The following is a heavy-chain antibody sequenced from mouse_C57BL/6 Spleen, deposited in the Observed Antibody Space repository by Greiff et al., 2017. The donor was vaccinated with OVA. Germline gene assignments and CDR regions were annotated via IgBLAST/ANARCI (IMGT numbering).Heavy chain of an antibody. Sequence: VQLQQSGPGLVKPSQSLSLTCSVTGYSITSGYYWNWIRQFPGNKLEWMGYISYDGSNNYNPSLKNRISITRDTSKNQFFLKLNSVTTEDTATYYCARAYGSSWGFAYWGQGTLVTVSA. CDR3: ARAYGSSWGFAY. V-gene: IGHV3-6*01. D-gene: IGHD1-1*01. CDR1: GYSITSGYY. J-gene: IGHJ3*01. CDR2: ISYDGSN.